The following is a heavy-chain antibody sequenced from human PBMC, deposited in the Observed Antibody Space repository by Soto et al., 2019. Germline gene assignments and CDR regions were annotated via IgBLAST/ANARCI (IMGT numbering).Heavy chain of an antibody. V-gene: IGHV1-69*13. J-gene: IGHJ6*02. CDR2: IIPIFGTA. D-gene: IGHD3-22*01. Sequence: SVKVSCKASGGTFSSYAISWVRQAPGQGLEWMGGIIPIFGTANYAQKFQGRVTITADESTSTAYMELSSLRSEDTAVYYCARVGNSSGYYGGGYYYYYGMDVWGQGTTVTVSS. CDR1: GGTFSSYA. CDR3: ARVGNSSGYYGGGYYYYYGMDV.